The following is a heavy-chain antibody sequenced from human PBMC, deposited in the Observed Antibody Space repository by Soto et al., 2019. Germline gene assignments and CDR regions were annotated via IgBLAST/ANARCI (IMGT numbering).Heavy chain of an antibody. V-gene: IGHV1-3*01. D-gene: IGHD2-2*01. Sequence: QVQLVQAGAEVKKPGASVKVSCKASGYTFTNFGLHWVRQAPGQSLEWMGWINPGNGNTKYSQNFQGRVTITRDTSATTAYMELSSLRSEDTAVYYWAREEVGTITWSRNPQTYYYYGMYVWGQGTTVTVSS. CDR3: AREEVGTITWSRNPQTYYYYGMYV. CDR1: GYTFTNFG. J-gene: IGHJ6*02. CDR2: INPGNGNT.